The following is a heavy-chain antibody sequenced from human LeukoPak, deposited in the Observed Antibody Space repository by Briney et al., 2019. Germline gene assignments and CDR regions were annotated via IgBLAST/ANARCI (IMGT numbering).Heavy chain of an antibody. J-gene: IGHJ3*01. CDR2: INPNSGDT. V-gene: IGHV1-2*02. D-gene: IGHD3-9*01. CDR3: ARVDILTGSDAVDF. CDR1: GYTFTAYY. Sequence: ASVKVSCKASGYTFTAYYIHWVRQAPGQGLEWLGWINPNSGDTNYAQKFQGRVTMARDTSISTAYMELSRLRSDDTAVYYCARVDILTGSDAVDFWGQGTMVTVSS.